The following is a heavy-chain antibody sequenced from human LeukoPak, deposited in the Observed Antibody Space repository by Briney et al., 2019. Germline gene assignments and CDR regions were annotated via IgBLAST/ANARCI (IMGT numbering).Heavy chain of an antibody. Sequence: PGGSLRLSCAASGFTFSSYAMSWVRQAPGKGLEWVSAISGSGGSTYYADSVKGRFTISRDNSKNTLYLQMYSLRAEDTAVYYCAKDMESLLTHFDYWGQGTLVTVSS. D-gene: IGHD1-1*01. V-gene: IGHV3-23*01. CDR1: GFTFSSYA. J-gene: IGHJ4*02. CDR2: ISGSGGST. CDR3: AKDMESLLTHFDY.